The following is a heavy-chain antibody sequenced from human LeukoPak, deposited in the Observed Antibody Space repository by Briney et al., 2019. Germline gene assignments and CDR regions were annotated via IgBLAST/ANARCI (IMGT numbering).Heavy chain of an antibody. CDR3: ASQAATTEEPFDF. V-gene: IGHV4-59*06. J-gene: IGHJ4*02. CDR1: GASIRSYY. CDR2: IYYSGSS. Sequence: SETLSLTCTVSGASIRSYYWSWIRQHPGKGLECIGYIYYSGSSYYNPSLKSRIAISVDTSKNQFSLELRPVTGAETAVYYCASQAATTEEPFDFWGQGTLVTVSS. D-gene: IGHD6-25*01.